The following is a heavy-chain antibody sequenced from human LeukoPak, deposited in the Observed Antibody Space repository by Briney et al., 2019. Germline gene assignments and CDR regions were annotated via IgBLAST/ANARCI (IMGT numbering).Heavy chain of an antibody. Sequence: SETLSLTCAVSGGSISSSNWWSWVRQPPGKGLEWIGEIYHSGSTNYNPSLKSRVTISVDKSKNQFSLKLSSVTAADTAVYYCARAKGWFGDTSPDWFDPWGQGTLVTVSS. D-gene: IGHD3-10*01. CDR2: IYHSGST. V-gene: IGHV4-4*02. CDR3: ARAKGWFGDTSPDWFDP. J-gene: IGHJ5*02. CDR1: GGSISSSNW.